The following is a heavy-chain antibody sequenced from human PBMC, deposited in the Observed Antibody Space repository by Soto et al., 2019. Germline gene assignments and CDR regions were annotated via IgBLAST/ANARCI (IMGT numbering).Heavy chain of an antibody. Sequence: ASVKVSCKGSGYTFTSYYMHWVRQAPGQGLEWMGIINASSGNTNSAQKLQGRVTMTTDTSTSTAYMELRSLRSDDTAVYYCAREPNYFDYWGQGTLVTVSS. CDR1: GYTFTSYY. CDR2: INASSGNT. V-gene: IGHV1-46*01. CDR3: AREPNYFDY. J-gene: IGHJ4*02.